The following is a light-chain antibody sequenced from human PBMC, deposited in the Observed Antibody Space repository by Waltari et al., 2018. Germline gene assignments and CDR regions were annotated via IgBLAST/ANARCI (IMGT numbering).Light chain of an antibody. V-gene: IGLV1-40*01. J-gene: IGLJ3*02. Sequence: QSVLTQPPSVSGAPGQRVTISCTGSGSNIGAGYDVHWYQQLPRAAPKLPILGCPGRPLGVPARLFGSTAGTSASLAITGLQAEDEADYYCHSYDTSLSVVFGGGTKLTVL. CDR3: HSYDTSLSVV. CDR2: GCP. CDR1: GSNIGAGYD.